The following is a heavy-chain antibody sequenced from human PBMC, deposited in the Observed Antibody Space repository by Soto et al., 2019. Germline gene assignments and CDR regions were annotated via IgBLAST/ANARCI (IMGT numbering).Heavy chain of an antibody. J-gene: IGHJ4*02. D-gene: IGHD3-10*01. CDR1: WFSLSTSGMC. Sequence: SGPTLVNPTQTLTLTCTFSWFSLSTSGMCVSWIRQPPGKALEWLARIDWDDDKYYSTSLKTRLTISKDTSKNQVVLTMTNMDPVDTATYYCARMGYYGSGSYYGIDYWGQGTLVTVSS. V-gene: IGHV2-70*11. CDR3: ARMGYYGSGSYYGIDY. CDR2: IDWDDDK.